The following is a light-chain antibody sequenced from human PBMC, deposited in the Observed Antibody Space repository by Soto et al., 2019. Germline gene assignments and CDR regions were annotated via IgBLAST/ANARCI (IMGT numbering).Light chain of an antibody. J-gene: IGKJ1*01. CDR2: GAS. V-gene: IGKV1-39*01. Sequence: IQLTHSPSSLSASVGYTITITFLASQGIRSDLGWFQQRPGKAPKLLIYGASNLESGVPSRFTGSGSGTDFTLTISSLQPEDFATYYCQQSYSTPWTFGQGTKVDIK. CDR1: QGIRSD. CDR3: QQSYSTPWT.